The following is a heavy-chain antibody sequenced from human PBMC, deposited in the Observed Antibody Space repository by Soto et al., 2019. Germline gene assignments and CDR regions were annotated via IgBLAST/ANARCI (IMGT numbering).Heavy chain of an antibody. Sequence: QVQLVESGGGVVQPGRSLRVSCETSGFSFSVYGMHWVRQAPGKGLEWVAVIWYDASKQFYAASVEGRFTISRDNSKAILYLQTNSLRAEDTAVYYCAAWAEGATEVHWGQGTLVTVSS. CDR1: GFSFSVYG. J-gene: IGHJ4*02. V-gene: IGHV3-33*01. CDR2: IWYDASKQ. D-gene: IGHD3-16*01. CDR3: AAWAEGATEVH.